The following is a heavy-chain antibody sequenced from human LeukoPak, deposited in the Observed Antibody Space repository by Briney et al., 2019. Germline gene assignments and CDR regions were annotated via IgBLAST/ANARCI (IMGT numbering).Heavy chain of an antibody. CDR1: GFTFDDSV. CDR2: INWNGGST. D-gene: IGHD3-16*02. V-gene: IGHV3-20*04. Sequence: PGGSLRLSWAASGFTFDDSVMSWVRQAPGKGLEWVSGINWNGGSTGYADSVKGRFTIYRDNAKNSPYLQMSSLRAEDTALYYCARDWFTRLGELSPDRAFDYWGQGTLVTVSS. J-gene: IGHJ4*02. CDR3: ARDWFTRLGELSPDRAFDY.